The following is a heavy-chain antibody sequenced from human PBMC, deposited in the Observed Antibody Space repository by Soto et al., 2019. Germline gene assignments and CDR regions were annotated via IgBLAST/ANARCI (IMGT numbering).Heavy chain of an antibody. V-gene: IGHV3-21*01. D-gene: IGHD2-15*01. J-gene: IGHJ4*02. CDR1: GFTFSSYS. CDR2: ISSSSSYI. CDR3: ARDLNQVVVATAHDY. Sequence: GESLKISCAASGFTFSSYSMNWVRQAPGKGLEWVSSISSSSSYIYYADSVKGRFTISRDNAKNSLYLQMNSLRAEDTAVYYCARDLNQVVVATAHDYWGQGTLVTVSS.